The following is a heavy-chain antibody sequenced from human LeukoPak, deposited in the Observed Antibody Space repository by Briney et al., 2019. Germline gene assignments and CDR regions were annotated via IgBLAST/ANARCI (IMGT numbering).Heavy chain of an antibody. V-gene: IGHV3-23*01. Sequence: PGGSLRLSCAASGFTFSSYAMSWVRQAPGKGLEWVSVISGSGDSTYYADSVKGRFTISRDNAKDSPYLQMNSLRAEDRAVYYCARDLNYGRGYSYGFGYWGQGTLVTVSS. D-gene: IGHD5-18*01. J-gene: IGHJ4*02. CDR1: GFTFSSYA. CDR3: ARDLNYGRGYSYGFGY. CDR2: ISGSGDST.